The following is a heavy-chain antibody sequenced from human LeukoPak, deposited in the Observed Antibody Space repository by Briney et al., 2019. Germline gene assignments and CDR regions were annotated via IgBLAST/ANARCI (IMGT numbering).Heavy chain of an antibody. D-gene: IGHD1-26*01. CDR3: VKDSPPRYSGSPPAY. V-gene: IGHV3-7*03. Sequence: GGSLRLSGAASGFAFSSYPLNWVRQAPGKGLEWVANINKDGGEKYYVDSVKGRFTISRDNAKNSLYLQMNSLRADDTAVYYCVKDSPPRYSGSPPAYWGQGTLVTVSS. CDR1: GFAFSSYP. CDR2: INKDGGEK. J-gene: IGHJ4*02.